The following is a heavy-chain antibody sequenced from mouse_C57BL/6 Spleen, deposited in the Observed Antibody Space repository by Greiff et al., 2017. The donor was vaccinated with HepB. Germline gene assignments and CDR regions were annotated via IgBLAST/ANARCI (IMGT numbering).Heavy chain of an antibody. CDR1: GFNIKDDY. V-gene: IGHV14-4*01. J-gene: IGHJ2*01. Sequence: EVQLQQSGAELVRPGASVKLSCTASGFNIKDDYMHWVKQRPEQGLEWIGWIDPENGDTEYASKFQGKATITADTSSNTAYLPLSSLTSEDTAVYYCTSYDYGSSYFDYWGQGTTLTVSS. CDR3: TSYDYGSSYFDY. CDR2: IDPENGDT. D-gene: IGHD1-1*01.